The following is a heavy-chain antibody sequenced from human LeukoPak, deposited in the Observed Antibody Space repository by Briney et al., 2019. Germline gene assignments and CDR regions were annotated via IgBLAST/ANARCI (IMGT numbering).Heavy chain of an antibody. J-gene: IGHJ4*02. Sequence: ASVKVSCKASGYTFTSYGISWVRQAPGQGLEWMGWISAYNGNTNYAQKFQGRVTMTRNTSISTAYMELSSLRSEDTAVYYCARGQYSSLGVDYWGQGTLVTVSS. D-gene: IGHD6-19*01. CDR2: ISAYNGNT. CDR3: ARGQYSSLGVDY. V-gene: IGHV1-18*01. CDR1: GYTFTSYG.